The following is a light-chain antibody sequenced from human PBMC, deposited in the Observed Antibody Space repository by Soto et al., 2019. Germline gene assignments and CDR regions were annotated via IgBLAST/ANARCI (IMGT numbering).Light chain of an antibody. CDR2: SNN. CDR1: SSNIGSNT. Sequence: QSVLTQPPSASGTPGQRVTISCSGSSSNIGSNTVNWYQQLPGAAPKIVIYSNNQGPSGVPDRFSGSKSGTSASLAISGLQSEDEDDYYCAAWNDSLNGVVFGGGTKLTVL. CDR3: AAWNDSLNGVV. J-gene: IGLJ2*01. V-gene: IGLV1-44*01.